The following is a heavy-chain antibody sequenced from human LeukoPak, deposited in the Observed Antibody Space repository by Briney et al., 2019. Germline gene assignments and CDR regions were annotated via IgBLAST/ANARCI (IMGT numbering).Heavy chain of an antibody. V-gene: IGHV4-34*01. Sequence: SETLSLTCAVYGGSFSGYYWSWIRQPPGKGLEWIGEINHSGSTNYNPSLKSRVTISVDTSKNQFSLKLSSVTAADTAVYYCARDPDYYGSGSHDDYWGQGTLVAVSS. CDR1: GGSFSGYY. J-gene: IGHJ4*02. CDR3: ARDPDYYGSGSHDDY. CDR2: INHSGST. D-gene: IGHD3-10*01.